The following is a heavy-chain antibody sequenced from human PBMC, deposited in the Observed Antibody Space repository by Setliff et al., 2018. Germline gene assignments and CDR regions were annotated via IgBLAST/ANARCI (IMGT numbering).Heavy chain of an antibody. J-gene: IGHJ5*02. D-gene: IGHD2-15*01. CDR1: GYTFTNSI. CDR2: ISAYSGKT. CDR3: ERLVRHCTRISCQRTSEADL. V-gene: IGHV1-18*04. Sequence: ASVKVSCKASGYTFTNSIMNWVRQAPGQGLEWMGWISAYSGKTYYAEKFQDRLSVTTDTSTNTAYVELRSLRTDDTAVYYCERLVRHCTRISCQRTSEADLWGQGTQVTV.